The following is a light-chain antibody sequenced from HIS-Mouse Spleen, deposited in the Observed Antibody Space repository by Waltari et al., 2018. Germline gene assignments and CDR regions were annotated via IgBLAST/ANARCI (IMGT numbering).Light chain of an antibody. CDR1: GLPKKY. CDR3: YSTDSSGNHRV. CDR2: EDS. Sequence: SYELTQPPSVSVSPGQTATNTSSGDGLPKKYAYWYQQKSGQAPLLVIYEDSKRPSGIPERFSGSSSGTMATLTISGAQVEDEADYYCYSTDSSGNHRVFGGGTKLTVL. V-gene: IGLV3-10*01. J-gene: IGLJ2*01.